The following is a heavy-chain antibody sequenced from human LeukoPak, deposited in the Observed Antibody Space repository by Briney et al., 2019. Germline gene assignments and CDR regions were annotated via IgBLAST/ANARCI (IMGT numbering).Heavy chain of an antibody. D-gene: IGHD4-17*01. Sequence: PSETLSLTCTVSGGSIRSYYWSWIRQPPGKGLEWIGYIYYSGSTKYNPSLKSRVTISVDTSKNQFSLKLSSVTAADTAVYYCAREAVTTFRSYSYYYGVDVWGQGTTVTVSS. J-gene: IGHJ6*02. CDR2: IYYSGST. CDR3: AREAVTTFRSYSYYYGVDV. CDR1: GGSIRSYY. V-gene: IGHV4-59*01.